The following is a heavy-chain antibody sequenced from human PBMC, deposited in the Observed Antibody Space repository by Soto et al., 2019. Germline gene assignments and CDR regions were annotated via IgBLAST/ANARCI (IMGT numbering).Heavy chain of an antibody. Sequence: QVQLVESGGGVVQPGRSLRLSCAASGFTFSSYGMHWVRQAPGKGLEWVAVISYDGSNKYYADSVKGRFTISRDNSKNTLYLQMTSLRAEDTAVYYCAKGQVYSNYVNWFDPWGQGTLVTVSS. D-gene: IGHD4-4*01. CDR3: AKGQVYSNYVNWFDP. CDR1: GFTFSSYG. CDR2: ISYDGSNK. V-gene: IGHV3-30*18. J-gene: IGHJ5*02.